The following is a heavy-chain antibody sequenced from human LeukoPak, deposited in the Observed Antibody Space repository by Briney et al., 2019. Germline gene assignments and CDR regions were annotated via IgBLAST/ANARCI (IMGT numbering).Heavy chain of an antibody. J-gene: IGHJ5*02. CDR3: ARGRYYDTPFDP. D-gene: IGHD3-22*01. Sequence: ASVKVSCKASGSTFTSYDINWVRQATGQGLEWMGWMNPNSGNTGYAQKFQGRVTITRNTSISTAYMELSGLRSEDTAVYYCARGRYYDTPFDPWGQGTLVTVSS. V-gene: IGHV1-8*03. CDR2: MNPNSGNT. CDR1: GSTFTSYD.